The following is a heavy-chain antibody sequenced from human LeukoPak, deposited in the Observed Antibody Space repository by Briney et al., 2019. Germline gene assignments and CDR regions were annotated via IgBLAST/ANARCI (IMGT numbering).Heavy chain of an antibody. CDR2: IYTSGST. V-gene: IGHV4-4*07. D-gene: IGHD3-3*01. J-gene: IGHJ4*02. CDR1: GGSISSYY. Sequence: SETLSLTCTVSGGSISSYYWSWIRQPAGKGLEWIGRIYTSGSTNYNPPLKSRVTMSVDTSKNQFSLKLSSVTAADTAVYYCARDYYDFWSGYYTGSLFDYWAQGTLVTVSS. CDR3: ARDYYDFWSGYYTGSLFDY.